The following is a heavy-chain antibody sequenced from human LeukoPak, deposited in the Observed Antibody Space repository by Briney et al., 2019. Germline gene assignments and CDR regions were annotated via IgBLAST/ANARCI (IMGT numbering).Heavy chain of an antibody. CDR2: IGGSGTSA. D-gene: IGHD5-18*01. V-gene: IGHV3-23*01. J-gene: IGHJ4*02. CDR1: GFTFSNYA. CDR3: AKDDSAYSYASFDY. Sequence: GGSLRLSCAASGFTFSNYAMSWVRQAPGKGLEWVSAIGGSGTSAYYADSLKGRFTISRDNSKNTLYLQVNSLRAEGTAVYYCAKDDSAYSYASFDYWGQGTLVTVSS.